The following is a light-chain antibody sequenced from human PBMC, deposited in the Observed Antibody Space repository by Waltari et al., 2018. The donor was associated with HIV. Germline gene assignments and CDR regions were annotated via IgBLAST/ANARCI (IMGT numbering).Light chain of an antibody. CDR2: RNN. J-gene: IGLJ3*02. Sequence: LPPSASWTAAHRLTISCSGSNSNIGSNFLDWYQHLPVKAPKLLIYRNNRLPSGIPDRFSGSRSGDSASLAIGGLQSEDEADYYCATWDDSLIWVFGGGTKLTVL. CDR1: NSNIGSNF. V-gene: IGLV1-47*01. CDR3: ATWDDSLIWV.